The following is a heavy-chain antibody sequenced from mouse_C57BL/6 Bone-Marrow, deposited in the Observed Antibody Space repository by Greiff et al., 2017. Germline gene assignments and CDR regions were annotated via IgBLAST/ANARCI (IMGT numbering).Heavy chain of an antibody. CDR2: IYPGSGST. V-gene: IGHV1-55*01. Sequence: VQLQQSGAELVKPGASVKMSCKASGYTFTSYWLTWVKQRPGQGLEWIGDIYPGSGSTNYNEKFKSKGTLTLDTSSSTAYMQLSSLTSEDSAVYDGSTVPDYWGQGTTLTVSS. J-gene: IGHJ2*01. D-gene: IGHD1-1*01. CDR3: STVPDY. CDR1: GYTFTSYW.